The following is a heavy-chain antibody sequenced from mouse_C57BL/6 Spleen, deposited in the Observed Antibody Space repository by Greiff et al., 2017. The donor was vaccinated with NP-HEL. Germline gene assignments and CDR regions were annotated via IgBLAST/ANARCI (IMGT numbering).Heavy chain of an antibody. Sequence: QVQLQQSGAELVKPGASVKISCKASGYTFTDYYINWVKQRPGQGLEWIGKIGPGSGSTYYNEKFKGKATLTADKSSSTAYMQLSSLTSEDSAVYFCATTVVAPYYYAMDYWGQGTSVTVSS. CDR1: GYTFTDYY. J-gene: IGHJ4*01. V-gene: IGHV1-77*01. CDR3: ATTVVAPYYYAMDY. CDR2: IGPGSGST. D-gene: IGHD1-1*01.